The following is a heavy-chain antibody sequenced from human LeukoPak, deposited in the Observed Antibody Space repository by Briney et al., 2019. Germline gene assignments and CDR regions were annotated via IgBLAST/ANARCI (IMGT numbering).Heavy chain of an antibody. Sequence: ASVKVSCKASGYTFTSYGISWVRQAPGQGLEWMGWISAYNGNTNYAQKLQGRVTMTTDTSTSTAYMELRSLRSDDTAVYYCARVLAGSGYYFSGDYYYGMDVWGQGTTVTVSS. D-gene: IGHD3-22*01. V-gene: IGHV1-18*01. CDR1: GYTFTSYG. CDR3: ARVLAGSGYYFSGDYYYGMDV. J-gene: IGHJ6*02. CDR2: ISAYNGNT.